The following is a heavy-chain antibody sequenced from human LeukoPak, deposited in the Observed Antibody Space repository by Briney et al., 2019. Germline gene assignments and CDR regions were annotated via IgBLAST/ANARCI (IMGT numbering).Heavy chain of an antibody. CDR2: IRYDGSNK. Sequence: GGSLRLSCAASGFTFSSYGMHWVRQAPGKGLEWVAFIRYDGSNKYYADSVKGRFTISRDNSKNTLYLQMNSLRAEDTAVYYCAKNRIAARPDSFDYWGQGTLVTVSS. V-gene: IGHV3-30*02. CDR3: AKNRIAARPDSFDY. D-gene: IGHD6-6*01. CDR1: GFTFSSYG. J-gene: IGHJ4*02.